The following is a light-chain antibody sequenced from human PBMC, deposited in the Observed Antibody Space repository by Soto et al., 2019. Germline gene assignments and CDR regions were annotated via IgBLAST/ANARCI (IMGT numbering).Light chain of an antibody. Sequence: EIVLTQSPATLSLSPGEGVTLSCRASQSVNNYLAWYQQKPGQAPRLLIYDAFKRATGIPARFTGSGSGTDFTLTISSLEPEDFAVYYCQHRANWPLSFGGGTRLEIK. CDR1: QSVNNY. CDR3: QHRANWPLS. J-gene: IGKJ4*01. CDR2: DAF. V-gene: IGKV3-11*01.